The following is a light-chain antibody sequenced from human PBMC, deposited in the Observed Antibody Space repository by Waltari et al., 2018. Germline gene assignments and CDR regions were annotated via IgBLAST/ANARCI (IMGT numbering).Light chain of an antibody. CDR1: QSVRTN. CDR3: QQYNDWPRT. CDR2: GAS. J-gene: IGKJ1*01. V-gene: IGKV3-15*01. Sequence: EIVMTQSPAILSASPGERATLSCRASQSVRTNLAWDQQKPGQAPRLLIYGASTRATGIPDRFSGSGSGTEFTLTISSLQSEDFVVYSCQQYNDWPRTFGQGTKVEIK.